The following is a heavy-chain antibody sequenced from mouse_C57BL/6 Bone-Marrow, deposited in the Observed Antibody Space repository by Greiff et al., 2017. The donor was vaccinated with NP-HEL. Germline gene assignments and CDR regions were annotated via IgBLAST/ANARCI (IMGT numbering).Heavy chain of an antibody. Sequence: QVQLQQSGSELRSPGSSVKLSCKDFDSEVFPIAYMSWVRQKPGHGFEWIGGILPSIGRTIYGEKFEDKATLDADTLSNTAYLELNSLTSEDSAIYYCARGPSIDYYGHWYFDVWGTGTTVTVSS. CDR2: ILPSIGRT. CDR3: ARGPSIDYYGHWYFDV. CDR1: DSEVFPIAY. J-gene: IGHJ1*03. D-gene: IGHD1-1*01. V-gene: IGHV15-2*01.